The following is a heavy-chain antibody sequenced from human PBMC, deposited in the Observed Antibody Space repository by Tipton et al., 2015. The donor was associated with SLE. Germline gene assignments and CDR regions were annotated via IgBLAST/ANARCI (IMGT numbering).Heavy chain of an antibody. CDR2: IYYSGST. CDR3: ARVGCSGGSCYVDY. V-gene: IGHV4-59*12. D-gene: IGHD2-15*01. J-gene: IGHJ4*02. CDR1: GGSISIYY. Sequence: TLSLTCTVSGGSISIYYWRWIRQPPGKGLEWIGYIYYSGSTNYNPSLKSRVTMSVDTSKNQFSLKLSSVTAADTAVYYCARVGCSGGSCYVDYWGQGTLVTVSS.